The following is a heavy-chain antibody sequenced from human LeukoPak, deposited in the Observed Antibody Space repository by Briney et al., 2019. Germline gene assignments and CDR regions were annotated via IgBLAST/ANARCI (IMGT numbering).Heavy chain of an antibody. CDR3: ARVWKYTMVRGLDY. CDR2: ISSSSSYI. D-gene: IGHD3-10*01. Sequence: PGGSLRLSCAASGFTFSSYSMNWVRQAPGKGLEWVSSISSSSSYIYYADSVKGRFTISRDNAKNTLYLQMNSLRAEDTAVYYCARVWKYTMVRGLDYWGQGTLVTVSS. CDR1: GFTFSSYS. V-gene: IGHV3-21*01. J-gene: IGHJ4*02.